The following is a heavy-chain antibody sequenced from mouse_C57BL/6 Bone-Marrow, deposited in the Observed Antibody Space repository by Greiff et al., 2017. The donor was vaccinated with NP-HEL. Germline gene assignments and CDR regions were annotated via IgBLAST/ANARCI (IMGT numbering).Heavy chain of an antibody. CDR3: ARLCLYYGSSYVEWYFDV. Sequence: QVQLQQPGAELVKPGASVKLSCKASGYTFTSYWMHWVKQRPGRGLEWIGRIDPNSGGTKYNEKFKSKATLTVDKPSSTAYMQLSSLTSEDSAVYYCARLCLYYGSSYVEWYFDVWGTGTTVTVSS. V-gene: IGHV1-72*01. CDR1: GYTFTSYW. D-gene: IGHD1-1*01. J-gene: IGHJ1*03. CDR2: IDPNSGGT.